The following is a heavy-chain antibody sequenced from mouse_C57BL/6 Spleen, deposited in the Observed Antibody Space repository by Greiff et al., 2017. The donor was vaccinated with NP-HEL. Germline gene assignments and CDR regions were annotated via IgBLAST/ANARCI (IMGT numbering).Heavy chain of an antibody. V-gene: IGHV1-74*01. D-gene: IGHD1-1*01. CDR3: AIRPYYYGSSYDWDFDV. J-gene: IGHJ1*03. CDR2: IRPSDSDT. CDR1: GYTFTSYW. Sequence: QVQLQQPGAELVKPGASVKVSCKASGYTFTSYWMHWVKQRPGKGLEWIGRIRPSDSDTNYTQKFKGQATLTVDNSYSTAYMQLSSLTTEASAVYYVAIRPYYYGSSYDWDFDVWGTGTTVTVAS.